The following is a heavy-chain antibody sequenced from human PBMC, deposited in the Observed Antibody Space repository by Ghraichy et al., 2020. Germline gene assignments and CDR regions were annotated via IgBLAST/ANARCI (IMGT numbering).Heavy chain of an antibody. CDR3: ARGRGLYYFGSGSHYKY. Sequence: SQTLSLTCDVSGGSFSGYSWSWIRQTPGKGLEWIGEIKLGGGTDYNPSLKSRVTFSVDTSMRQFALKLTSVTVADTAVYYCARGRGLYYFGSGSHYKYWGQGTLVTVSS. V-gene: IGHV4-34*01. D-gene: IGHD3-10*01. J-gene: IGHJ4*02. CDR1: GGSFSGYS. CDR2: IKLGGGT.